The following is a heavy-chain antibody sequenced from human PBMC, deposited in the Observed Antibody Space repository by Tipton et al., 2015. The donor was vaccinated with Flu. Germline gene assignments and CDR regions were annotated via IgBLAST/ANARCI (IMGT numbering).Heavy chain of an antibody. J-gene: IGHJ4*02. CDR1: GFTFSSYG. Sequence: QLVQSGGGVVQPGRSLRLSCAASGFTFSSYGMHWVRQAPGKGLEWVAVIWYDGSNKYYADSVKGRFTISRDNSKNTLYLQMNSLRAEDTAVYYCAKDRGGAYGDYVSDPYYFDYWGQGTLVTVSS. V-gene: IGHV3-33*06. CDR3: AKDRGGAYGDYVSDPYYFDY. D-gene: IGHD4-17*01. CDR2: IWYDGSNK.